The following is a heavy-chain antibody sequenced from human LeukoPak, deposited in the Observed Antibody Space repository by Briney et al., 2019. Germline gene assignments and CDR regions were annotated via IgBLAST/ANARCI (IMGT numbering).Heavy chain of an antibody. J-gene: IGHJ4*02. CDR3: AKDTQYYYDSSGYSHFDY. D-gene: IGHD3-22*01. CDR1: GFTFSTYA. CDR2: ITGSGGST. V-gene: IGHV3-23*01. Sequence: GGSLRLSCAASGFTFSTYAMSWVRQAPGKGLEWVSAITGSGGSTYYADSVKGQFTISRDNSKNTLYLQMNSLRAEDTAVYYCAKDTQYYYDSSGYSHFDYWGQGTLVTVSS.